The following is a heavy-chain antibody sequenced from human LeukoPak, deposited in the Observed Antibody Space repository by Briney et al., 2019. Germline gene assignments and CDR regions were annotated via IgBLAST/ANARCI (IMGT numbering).Heavy chain of an antibody. V-gene: IGHV3-53*01. CDR1: EFTVTYNY. CDR2: LYSHGAT. J-gene: IGHJ3*02. CDR3: ARWTNYHAFDI. Sequence: GGSLRLSCAASEFTVTYNYMTWVRQAPGKGLEWVSLLYSHGATNYADSVKGRFTISRDDSKNTVYLQMNSLRAEDTAVYYCARWTNYHAFDIWGQGTMVTVSS. D-gene: IGHD1-7*01.